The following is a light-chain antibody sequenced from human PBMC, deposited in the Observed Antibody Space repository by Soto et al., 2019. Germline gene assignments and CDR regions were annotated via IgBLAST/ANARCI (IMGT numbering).Light chain of an antibody. CDR3: QQNGSLPIT. Sequence: EIVLTQSPGTLSLPPGERATLSCRASQSLTGGYLAWFQQKPGQTPRLLIYSASNRATGIPDRVSGSGSGTDFTLTISRLEPEDFVVYYCQQNGSLPITFGQGTRLEIK. CDR1: QSLTGGY. CDR2: SAS. J-gene: IGKJ5*01. V-gene: IGKV3-20*01.